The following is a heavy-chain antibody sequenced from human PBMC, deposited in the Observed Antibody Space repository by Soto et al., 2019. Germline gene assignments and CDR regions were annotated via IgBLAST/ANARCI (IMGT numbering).Heavy chain of an antibody. CDR1: GRPIRIDYFH. V-gene: IGHV4-30-4*02. CDR3: ARAGYSDSSGYYMFFAY. Sequence: PSDTLSPTFTHSGRPIRIDYFHRSWNHHPPGKGLDWIGYIDNSGTTYYNPSLKSRVAMSVDTSKNQFSLKLSSVTAADTAAYFCARAGYSDSSGYYMFFAYWGQGMLVTVS. J-gene: IGHJ4*02. CDR2: IDNSGTT. D-gene: IGHD3-22*01.